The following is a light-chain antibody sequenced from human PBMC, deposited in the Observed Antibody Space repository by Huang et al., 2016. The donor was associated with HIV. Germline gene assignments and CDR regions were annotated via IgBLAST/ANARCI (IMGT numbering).Light chain of an antibody. V-gene: IGKV4-1*01. J-gene: IGKJ1*01. CDR3: QQYYRTPRT. Sequence: DIVMTQSPDSLAVSLGERATINGKSSQSVLYSSNNKNYLGWYQQKSGQPPKLLIYGASTREFGVPDRFSGSGSGTDFTLTISNLQAEDVAVYYCQQYYRTPRTFGQGTKVEIK. CDR1: QSVLYSSNNKNY. CDR2: GAS.